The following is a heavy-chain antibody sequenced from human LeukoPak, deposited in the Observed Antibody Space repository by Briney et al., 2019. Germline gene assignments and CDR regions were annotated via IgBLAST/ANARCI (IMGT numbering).Heavy chain of an antibody. Sequence: PGGSLRLSCAASGFTFSYYYMGWIRQAPGKGLEWVSSISSSSSYIYYADSVKGRFTISRDNAKNSLYLQMNSLRAEDTAVYYCARDNRGEVVDYWGQGTLVTVSS. D-gene: IGHD3-10*01. J-gene: IGHJ4*02. V-gene: IGHV3-11*06. CDR3: ARDNRGEVVDY. CDR1: GFTFSYYY. CDR2: ISSSSSYI.